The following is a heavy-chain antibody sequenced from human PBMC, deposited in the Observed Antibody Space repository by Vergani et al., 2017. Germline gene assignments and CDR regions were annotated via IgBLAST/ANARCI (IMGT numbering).Heavy chain of an antibody. D-gene: IGHD2-8*01. Sequence: QVQLQQWGAGLLKPSETLSLTCAVYGGSFSGYYWSWIRQPPGKGLEWIGEINHSGSTNYNPSLKSRVTISVDTSKNQFSLKLSSVTAADTAVYYCARHGILYTPYYFDYWGQGTLVTVSS. CDR3: ARHGILYTPYYFDY. J-gene: IGHJ4*02. V-gene: IGHV4-34*01. CDR1: GGSFSGYY. CDR2: INHSGST.